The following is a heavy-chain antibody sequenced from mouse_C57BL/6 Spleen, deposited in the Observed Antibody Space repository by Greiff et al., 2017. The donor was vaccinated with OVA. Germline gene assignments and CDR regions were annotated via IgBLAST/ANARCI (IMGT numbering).Heavy chain of an antibody. J-gene: IGHJ2*01. CDR3: ARRGTGTYYFDY. CDR1: GFTFSSYG. CDR2: ISSGGSYT. V-gene: IGHV5-6*02. D-gene: IGHD4-1*01. Sequence: DVHLVESGGDLVKPGGSLKLSCAASGFTFSSYGMSWVRQTPDKRLEWVATISSGGSYTYYPDSVKGRFTISRDNAKNTLYLQMSSLKSEDTAMYYCARRGTGTYYFDYWGQGTTLTVSS.